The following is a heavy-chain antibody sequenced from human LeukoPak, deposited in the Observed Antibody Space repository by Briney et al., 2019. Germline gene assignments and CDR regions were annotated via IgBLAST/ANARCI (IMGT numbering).Heavy chain of an antibody. D-gene: IGHD3-9*01. CDR1: GDSISSYY. CDR3: ARTPGKYYDILTGYYQNAFDI. J-gene: IGHJ3*02. CDR2: ISYSGST. Sequence: PSETLSLTCTVSGDSISSYYWSWIRQPPGKGLEWIGYISYSGSTNYNPSLESRVTISGDTSKNQFSLKLSSVTAADTAVYYCARTPGKYYDILTGYYQNAFDIWGQGTMVTVSS. V-gene: IGHV4-59*08.